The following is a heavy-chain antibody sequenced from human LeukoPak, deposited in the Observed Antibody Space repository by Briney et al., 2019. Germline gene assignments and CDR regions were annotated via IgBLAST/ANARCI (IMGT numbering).Heavy chain of an antibody. CDR2: IYYSGST. J-gene: IGHJ6*03. CDR1: GGSISSSSYY. Sequence: SETLSLTCTVYGGSISSSSYYWGWIRQPPGKGLERFGSIYYSGSTYYNPSLKSRVTISVDTSKNQFSLKLSSVTAADTAVYYCTRLPAVAGYYYYYDMDVWGKGTTVTVSS. D-gene: IGHD6-19*01. CDR3: TRLPAVAGYYYYYDMDV. V-gene: IGHV4-39*01.